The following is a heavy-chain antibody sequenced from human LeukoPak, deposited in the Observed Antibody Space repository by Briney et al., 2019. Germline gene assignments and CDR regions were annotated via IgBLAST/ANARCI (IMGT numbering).Heavy chain of an antibody. V-gene: IGHV3-30*02. CDR2: IRYDGSNK. Sequence: TGGSLRLSCAASGFTFSSYSMNWVRQAPGKGLEWVAFIRYDGSNKQYADSVKGRFTISRDNSKNTLYLQVSSLRAEDTAVYYCAKVYEYGDHDWFDSWGQGTLVTVSS. CDR1: GFTFSSYS. D-gene: IGHD4/OR15-4a*01. CDR3: AKVYEYGDHDWFDS. J-gene: IGHJ5*01.